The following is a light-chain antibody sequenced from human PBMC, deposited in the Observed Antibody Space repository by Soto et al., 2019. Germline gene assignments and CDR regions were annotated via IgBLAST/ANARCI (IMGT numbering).Light chain of an antibody. V-gene: IGLV2-11*01. CDR1: SSDVGGYNY. Sequence: QSALTQPPSVSGSPGQSVTISCTGTSSDVGGYNYVSWYQQHPGKAPKLILYDVTERPSGVPDRFSGSKSGNTASLTISGLQAEDDADYHCCSYAGSYFFVFGTGTKLT. J-gene: IGLJ1*01. CDR3: CSYAGSYFFV. CDR2: DVT.